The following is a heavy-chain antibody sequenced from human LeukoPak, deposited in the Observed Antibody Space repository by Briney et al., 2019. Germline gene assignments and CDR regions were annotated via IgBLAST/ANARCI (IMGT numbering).Heavy chain of an antibody. Sequence: KPSETLSLTCTVSGGSVSNSSYYWGWIRQPPGKGLEWIGSIYYSGSTYYKASLKSRVTISADTSKTQFFLKLSSVTAADTAVYYCTRFRSDGYSSGQFYYYYMDVWGKGTTVTVSS. CDR3: TRFRSDGYSSGQFYYYYMDV. V-gene: IGHV4-39*07. CDR1: GGSVSNSSYY. CDR2: IYYSGST. D-gene: IGHD6-19*01. J-gene: IGHJ6*03.